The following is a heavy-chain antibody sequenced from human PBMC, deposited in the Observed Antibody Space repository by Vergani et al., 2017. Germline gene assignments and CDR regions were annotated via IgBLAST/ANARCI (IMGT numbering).Heavy chain of an antibody. D-gene: IGHD4-11*01. CDR2: IRYDGSRR. CDR3: AKDLSYSTAWPHFDS. Sequence: QVQLVEWGGGVVQPGGSLRLSCTASGFIFSSHGMHWVRQAPGKGLEWVAFIRYDGSRRDYGESVKGRFTISRDNSKNMVYIQMNSLRPEDTAMYFCAKDLSYSTAWPHFDSRGQGTLVTVSS. J-gene: IGHJ4*02. V-gene: IGHV3-30*02. CDR1: GFIFSSHG.